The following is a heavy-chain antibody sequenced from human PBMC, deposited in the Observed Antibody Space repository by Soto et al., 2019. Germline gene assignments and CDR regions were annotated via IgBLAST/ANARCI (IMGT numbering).Heavy chain of an antibody. CDR3: AKDAGGDTYYYYGMDV. J-gene: IGHJ6*04. V-gene: IGHV3-30*18. CDR1: GFTFSSYG. Sequence: GGSLRLSCAASGFTFSSYGMHWVRQAPGKGLEWVAVISYDGSNKYYADSVKGRFTISRDNSKNTLCLQMNSLRAEDTAVYYCAKDAGGDTYYYYGMDVWGKGTTVPV. CDR2: ISYDGSNK. D-gene: IGHD2-21*01.